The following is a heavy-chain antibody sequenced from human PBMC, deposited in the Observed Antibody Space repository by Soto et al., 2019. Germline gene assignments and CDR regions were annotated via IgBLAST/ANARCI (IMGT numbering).Heavy chain of an antibody. CDR1: GYTFTTDW. CDR2: IYPDDSDA. CDR3: VRLARGVAGPTYYFDY. Sequence: GESLKISCKASGYTFTTDWIAWVRQMPGKGLEWMGMIYPDDSDARYSPSFQGQVTISADKSVTTAYLQWSSLKASDGALYYCVRLARGVAGPTYYFDYRGRGTLVTVSS. V-gene: IGHV5-51*01. J-gene: IGHJ4*02. D-gene: IGHD1-26*01.